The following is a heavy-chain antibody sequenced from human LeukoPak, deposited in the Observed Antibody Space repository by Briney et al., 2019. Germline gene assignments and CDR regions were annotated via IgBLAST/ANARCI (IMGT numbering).Heavy chain of an antibody. V-gene: IGHV4-61*02. J-gene: IGHJ3*02. CDR1: GGSISSSSYY. CDR3: ARAYDSSGYYYVDAFDI. CDR2: IYTSGST. D-gene: IGHD3-22*01. Sequence: SETLSLTCTVSGGSISSSSYYWSWIRQPAGQGLEWIGRIYTSGSTNYNPSLKSRVTMSVDTSKNQFSLKLSSVTAADTAVYYCARAYDSSGYYYVDAFDIWGQGTMVTVSS.